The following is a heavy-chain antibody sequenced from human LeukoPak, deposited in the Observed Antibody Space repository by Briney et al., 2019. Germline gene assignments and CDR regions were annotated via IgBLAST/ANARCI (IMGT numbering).Heavy chain of an antibody. CDR3: ARDYDHAFDI. V-gene: IGHV3-48*04. J-gene: IGHJ3*02. D-gene: IGHD3-3*01. Sequence: GGSLRLSCAASGFTFNSYSMNWVRQAPGKGLEWISYISGTSSIINYADSVKGRFTISRDNAKNSLYLQMNSLRAEDTAVYYCARDYDHAFDIWGQGTRVTVSS. CDR1: GFTFNSYS. CDR2: ISGTSSII.